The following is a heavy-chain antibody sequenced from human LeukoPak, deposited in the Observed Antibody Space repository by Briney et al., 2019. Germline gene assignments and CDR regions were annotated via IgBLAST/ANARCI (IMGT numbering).Heavy chain of an antibody. J-gene: IGHJ4*02. D-gene: IGHD1-26*01. Sequence: GGSLRLSCAASGFTFSTYSMNWFRQAPGRGLEWISYISSGSSTIFYADSVKGRLTISRDNVMNSLYLQMNSLRDEDTAVYYCARDQGSLYYFDFWGQGTLVTVSS. CDR2: ISSGSSTI. CDR3: ARDQGSLYYFDF. V-gene: IGHV3-48*02. CDR1: GFTFSTYS.